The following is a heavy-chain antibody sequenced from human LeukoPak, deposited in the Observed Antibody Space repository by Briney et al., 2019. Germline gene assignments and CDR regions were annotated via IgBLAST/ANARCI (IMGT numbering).Heavy chain of an antibody. CDR3: ATTLNIATAAYF. CDR1: GFTISSYA. V-gene: IGHV3-23*01. CDR2: ITITGDST. J-gene: IGHJ4*02. D-gene: IGHD6-13*01. Sequence: PGGSLRLSCAASGFTISSYAMSWVRQAPGKGLEWVSTITITGDSTYYADSVKGRFTISSDSSKNALYLQMNSLRAEDTAVYYCATTLNIATAAYFWGQGTLVTVSS.